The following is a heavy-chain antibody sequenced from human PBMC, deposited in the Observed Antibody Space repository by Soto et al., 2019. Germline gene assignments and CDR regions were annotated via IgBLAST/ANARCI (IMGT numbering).Heavy chain of an antibody. CDR2: ISGSGGST. Sequence: PGGSLRLSCAASGFTFSSYAMSWVRQAPGKGLEWVSAISGSGGSTYYADSVKGRFTISRDNSKNTLYLQMNSLRAEDTAVYYCAKDSSPEVATISDYFDYWGQGTLVTVSS. CDR1: GFTFSSYA. CDR3: AKDSSPEVATISDYFDY. J-gene: IGHJ4*02. V-gene: IGHV3-23*01. D-gene: IGHD5-12*01.